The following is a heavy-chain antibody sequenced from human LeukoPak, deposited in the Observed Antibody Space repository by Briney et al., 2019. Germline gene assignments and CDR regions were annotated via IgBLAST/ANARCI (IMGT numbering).Heavy chain of an antibody. V-gene: IGHV3-23*01. D-gene: IGHD1-26*01. CDR1: ETTFTGFA. CDR2: ISATGGST. CDR3: AKDSGSYRYFDY. Sequence: GGSLSPSFAAPETTFTGFAITWVAQAPGKGLGWVSSISATGGSTYYADSVRGRFTISRDNSKNTLYLQMNSLRAADTAVYYCAKDSGSYRYFDYWGQGTLVTVSS. J-gene: IGHJ4*02.